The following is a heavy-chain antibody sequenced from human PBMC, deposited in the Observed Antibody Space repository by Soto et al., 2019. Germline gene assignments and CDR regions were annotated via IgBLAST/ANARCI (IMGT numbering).Heavy chain of an antibody. CDR2: INPNSGGT. CDR1: GYTFTGYY. Sequence: QVQLVQSGAEVKKPGASVKVSCKASGYTFTGYYMHWVRQAPGQGLEWMGWINPNSGGTNYAQKFQGGVTMTRDTSISTAYMELSRLRSDDTAVYYCARMVRHRYIGSYYGLGDAFDIWGQGTMVTVSS. J-gene: IGHJ3*02. D-gene: IGHD1-26*01. V-gene: IGHV1-2*02. CDR3: ARMVRHRYIGSYYGLGDAFDI.